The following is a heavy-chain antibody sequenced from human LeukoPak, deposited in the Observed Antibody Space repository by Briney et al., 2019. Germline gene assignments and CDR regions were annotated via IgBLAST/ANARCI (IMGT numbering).Heavy chain of an antibody. CDR1: GGSISSYY. V-gene: IGHV4-59*01. CDR3: ARGPRHYDFSLGYYYMDV. Sequence: SETLSLTCTVSGGSISSYYWSWIRQPPGKGLEWIGYIYYSGSTNYNPSLKSRVTISVDTSKNQFSLKLSSVTAADTAVYYCARGPRHYDFSLGYYYMDVWGKGTTVTVSS. J-gene: IGHJ6*03. D-gene: IGHD3-3*01. CDR2: IYYSGST.